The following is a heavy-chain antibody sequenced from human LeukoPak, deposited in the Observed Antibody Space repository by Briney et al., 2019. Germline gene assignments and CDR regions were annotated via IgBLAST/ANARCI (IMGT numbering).Heavy chain of an antibody. CDR1: GGTFSSYA. CDR2: IIPIFGTA. CDR3: ARGLIVGATTGSHYYYYGMDV. V-gene: IGHV1-69*13. D-gene: IGHD1-26*01. Sequence: ASVTVSCKASGGTFSSYAISWVRQAPGQGLEWMGGIIPIFGTASYAQKFQGRVTITADESTSTAYMELSSLRSEDTAVYYCARGLIVGATTGSHYYYYGMDVWGQGTTVTVSS. J-gene: IGHJ6*02.